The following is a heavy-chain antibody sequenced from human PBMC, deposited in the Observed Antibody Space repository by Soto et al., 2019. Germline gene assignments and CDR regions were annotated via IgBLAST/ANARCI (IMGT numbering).Heavy chain of an antibody. CDR3: ARNLGNGTTLYY. V-gene: IGHV3-21*01. D-gene: IGHD1-1*01. CDR1: GFIFSSYS. J-gene: IGHJ4*02. Sequence: EVQLVESGGGLVKPGGSLRLSCAASGFIFSSYSMNWVRQAPGKGLEWVSSISSSSSYIYYADSVKGRFTVSRDNAKNSLYLQMNSLRAEDTAVYYFARNLGNGTTLYYWGQGTLVTVSS. CDR2: ISSSSSYI.